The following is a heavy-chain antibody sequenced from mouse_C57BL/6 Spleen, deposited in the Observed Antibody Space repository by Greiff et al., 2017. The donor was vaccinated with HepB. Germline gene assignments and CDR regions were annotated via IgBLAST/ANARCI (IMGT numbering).Heavy chain of an antibody. CDR1: GYTFTSYW. CDR3: ARWKGYGWFAY. V-gene: IGHV1-52*01. J-gene: IGHJ3*01. D-gene: IGHD2-2*01. Sequence: QVQLQQSGAELVRPGSSVKLSCKASGYTFTSYWMHWVKQRPIQGLEWIGNIDPSDSETHYNQKFKDKATLTVDKSSSTAYMQLSSLTSEDSAVYYCARWKGYGWFAYWGQGTLVTVSA. CDR2: IDPSDSET.